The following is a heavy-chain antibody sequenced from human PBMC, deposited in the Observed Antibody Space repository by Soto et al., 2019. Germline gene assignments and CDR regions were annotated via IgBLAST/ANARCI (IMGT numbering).Heavy chain of an antibody. J-gene: IGHJ6*03. V-gene: IGHV3-64*01. CDR1: GFTFSHYA. CDR3: ARRYAFSSNYQYFHMDV. Sequence: EVQLVESGGGLVQPGGTLRVSCAASGFTFSHYAIHWVRQAPGKGLEYVSAISGDGDSTYYANSVKGRLTISRDNSKNTLYLQMASLREEDMAVYYCARRYAFSSNYQYFHMDVWGKGTTVTVSS. D-gene: IGHD2-8*01. CDR2: ISGDGDST.